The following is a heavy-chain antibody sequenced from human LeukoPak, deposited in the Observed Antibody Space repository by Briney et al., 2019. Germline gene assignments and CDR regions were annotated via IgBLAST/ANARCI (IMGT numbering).Heavy chain of an antibody. J-gene: IGHJ4*02. V-gene: IGHV3-30*18. D-gene: IGHD2-2*01. Sequence: GGSLRLSCAASGFSFSSYGMHWVRQAPGKGLEWVTVILYDGSIKYYADSVKGRFTISRDNSKNTLYLQMNSLRAEDTAVYYCAKLSTSPYYFDYWGQGTLVTVSS. CDR3: AKLSTSPYYFDY. CDR2: ILYDGSIK. CDR1: GFSFSSYG.